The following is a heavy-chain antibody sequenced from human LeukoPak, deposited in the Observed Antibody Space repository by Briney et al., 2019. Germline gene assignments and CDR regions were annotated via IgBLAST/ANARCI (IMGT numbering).Heavy chain of an antibody. J-gene: IGHJ4*02. Sequence: ASVKVSCKASGYTFTSYYMHWVRQAPGQGLEWMGIINPSGGSTSYAQKFQGRVTMTRDTSTSTVYMELSSLRSEGTAVYYCARDRGYYDSSGYYFDYWGQGTLVTVSS. D-gene: IGHD3-22*01. CDR2: INPSGGST. CDR1: GYTFTSYY. V-gene: IGHV1-46*01. CDR3: ARDRGYYDSSGYYFDY.